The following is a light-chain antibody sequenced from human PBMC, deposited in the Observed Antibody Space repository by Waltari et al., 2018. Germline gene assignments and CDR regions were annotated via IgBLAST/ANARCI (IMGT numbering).Light chain of an antibody. J-gene: IGLJ3*02. Sequence: QSALTQPRSVSGSPGQSVTISCTGTSSDLGGYTYVPWYQQHPGKAPKLMIYDVSKRPSGVPDRFSGSKSGNTASLTISGLQAEDEADYYCCSYAGSYTWVFGGGTKLTVL. V-gene: IGLV2-11*01. CDR1: SSDLGGYTY. CDR3: CSYAGSYTWV. CDR2: DVS.